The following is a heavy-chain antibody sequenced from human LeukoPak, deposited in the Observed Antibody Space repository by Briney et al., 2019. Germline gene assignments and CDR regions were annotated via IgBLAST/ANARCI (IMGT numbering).Heavy chain of an antibody. CDR3: ARDVIVLKFFDY. Sequence: SVKVSCKASGGTFSSYAISWVRQAPGQGLEWMGGIIPIFGTANYAQKFQGRVTITADESTSTAYMELSSLRSEDTAVYYCARDVIVLKFFDYWGQGTLVTVSS. D-gene: IGHD2-8*01. CDR2: IIPIFGTA. V-gene: IGHV1-69*13. CDR1: GGTFSSYA. J-gene: IGHJ4*02.